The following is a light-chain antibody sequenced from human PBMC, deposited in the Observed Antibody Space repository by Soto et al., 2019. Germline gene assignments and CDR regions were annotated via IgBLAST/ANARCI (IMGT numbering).Light chain of an antibody. CDR2: GNS. CDR3: QSYDSSLRSV. V-gene: IGLV1-40*01. J-gene: IGLJ2*01. Sequence: QSALTQPPSVCGSPGQRVTISCTGSSSNIVEGYDVHWYQQLPGTAPKLLIYGNSNRPSGVPDRFSGSKSGTSASLAITGLQAEDEADYYCQSYDSSLRSVFGGGTKVTVL. CDR1: SSNIVEGYD.